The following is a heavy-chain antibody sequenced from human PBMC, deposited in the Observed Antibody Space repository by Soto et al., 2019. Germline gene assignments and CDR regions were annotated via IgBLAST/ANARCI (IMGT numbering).Heavy chain of an antibody. J-gene: IGHJ4*02. V-gene: IGHV4-59*01. D-gene: IGHD6-13*01. CDR2: VYNSGST. CDR1: GGSISSNY. CDR3: ARYRRETVAGYTLDN. Sequence: SETLSLTCTVSGGSISSNYWTWIRQPPGKGLEWIGYVYNSGSTNYNPSLKSRVTISEDTSKSQFSLKVNSMTAADTAVYYCARYRRETVAGYTLDNWGQGILVTVSS.